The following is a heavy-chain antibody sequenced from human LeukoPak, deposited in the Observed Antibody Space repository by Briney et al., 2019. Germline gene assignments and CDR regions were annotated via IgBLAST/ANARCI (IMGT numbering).Heavy chain of an antibody. J-gene: IGHJ5*02. V-gene: IGHV3-23*01. D-gene: IGHD3-3*01. CDR3: ARFWSGYYGPPNWFDP. CDR1: GFTFSSYA. Sequence: GGSLRLSCAASGFTFSSYAMSWVRQAPGKGLEWVSAISGSGGSTYYADSVKGRFTISRDNAKNSLYLQMNSLRAEDTAVYYCARFWSGYYGPPNWFDPWGQGTLVTVSS. CDR2: ISGSGGST.